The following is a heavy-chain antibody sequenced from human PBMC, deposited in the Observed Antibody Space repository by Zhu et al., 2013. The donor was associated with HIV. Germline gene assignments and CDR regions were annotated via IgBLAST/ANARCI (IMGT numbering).Heavy chain of an antibody. D-gene: IGHD2-2*01. CDR2: INPNGGDT. CDR3: ARVPSRYQLEGGL. J-gene: IGHJ2*01. V-gene: IGHV1-2*02. Sequence: QAELAQSGSELRKTGTSIKVSCKASGYVFTGHYIHWVRQAPGQGPEWLGWINPNGGDTHYAQHFQDRVTMTRDTSISTAYMELSRLRSDDTAVYYCARVPSRYQLEGGLWGRGTLVTVSS. CDR1: GYVFTGHY.